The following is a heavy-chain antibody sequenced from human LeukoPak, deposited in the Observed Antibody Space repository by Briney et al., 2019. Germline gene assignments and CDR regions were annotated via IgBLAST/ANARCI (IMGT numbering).Heavy chain of an antibody. Sequence: SETLSLTCTVSGGSISSYYWSWIRQPPGKGLEWIGYIYYSGSTNYNPSLKSRVTISVDTSKNQFSLKLSSVTAAGTAVYYCARYSYGLKDAFDIWGQGTMVTVSS. CDR1: GGSISSYY. V-gene: IGHV4-59*01. D-gene: IGHD5-18*01. J-gene: IGHJ3*02. CDR2: IYYSGST. CDR3: ARYSYGLKDAFDI.